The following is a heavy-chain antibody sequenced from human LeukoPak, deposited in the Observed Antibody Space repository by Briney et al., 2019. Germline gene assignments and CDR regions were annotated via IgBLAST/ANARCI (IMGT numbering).Heavy chain of an antibody. CDR2: IYPGDSDT. CDR1: GYSFTSYW. Sequence: GESLKISCKGPGYSFTSYWIGWVRQMPGKGLEWMGIIYPGDSDTRYSPSFQGQVTISADKSISTAYLQWSSLKASDTAMYYCARLVGYCSGGSCYHFDYWGQGTLVTVSS. V-gene: IGHV5-51*01. D-gene: IGHD2-15*01. CDR3: ARLVGYCSGGSCYHFDY. J-gene: IGHJ4*02.